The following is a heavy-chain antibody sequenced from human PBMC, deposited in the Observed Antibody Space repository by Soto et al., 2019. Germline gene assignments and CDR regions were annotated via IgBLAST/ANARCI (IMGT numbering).Heavy chain of an antibody. CDR1: GYTYVDYA. Sequence: QVQLVQSGAGVKRPGASVKISCRASGYTYVDYALHWVRQAPGQGLEWVGWMNPNTGNIKYSHNFEDRVSITRDRATSTAYMELRGLRSEDTAVYFCTREAIVAENWFDPWGQGTLVTVSS. CDR2: MNPNTGNI. D-gene: IGHD2-21*01. CDR3: TREAIVAENWFDP. V-gene: IGHV1-3*01. J-gene: IGHJ5*02.